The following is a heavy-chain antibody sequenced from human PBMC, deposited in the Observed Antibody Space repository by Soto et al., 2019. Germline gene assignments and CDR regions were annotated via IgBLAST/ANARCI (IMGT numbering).Heavy chain of an antibody. J-gene: IGHJ4*02. V-gene: IGHV1-18*01. D-gene: IGHD2-2*01. CDR1: GYTFTSYG. CDR2: ISAYNGNT. CDR3: ARDRTPPLPAAMGVSDL. Sequence: QVQLVQSGAEVKKPGASVKVSCKASGYTFTSYGISWVRQAPGQGLEWMGWISAYNGNTNYAQKLQGRVTMTTDTPTSTAYMELRSLRSDATAVYYCARDRTPPLPAAMGVSDLWGQGTLVTVSS.